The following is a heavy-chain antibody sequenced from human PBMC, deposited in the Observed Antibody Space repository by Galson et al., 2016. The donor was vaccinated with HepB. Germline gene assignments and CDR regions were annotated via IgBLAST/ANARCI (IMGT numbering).Heavy chain of an antibody. CDR1: GFTFSRFW. V-gene: IGHV3-7*04. Sequence: SLRLSCAASGFTFSRFWMSWVRQAPGKGLEWVANIRQYAREQYYVDSVRARLTVSRDNAKNSLYLQMNSLRAEDTAVYYCARGDSNSLYDSSGMDVWGQGTTVTVSS. CDR2: IRQYAREQ. J-gene: IGHJ6*02. CDR3: ARGDSNSLYDSSGMDV. D-gene: IGHD6-13*01.